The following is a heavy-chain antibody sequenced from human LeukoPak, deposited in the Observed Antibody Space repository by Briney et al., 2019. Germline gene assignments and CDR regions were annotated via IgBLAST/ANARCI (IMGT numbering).Heavy chain of an antibody. CDR3: ARALYGATSFYYMDV. V-gene: IGHV3-23*01. D-gene: IGHD4-17*01. Sequence: GGSLRLSCAASGFTFSSYGMSWVRQAPGKGLEWVSAISGSGGSTYYADSVKGRFTISRDNSENTVYLQMNTLSAEDTAVYYCARALYGATSFYYMDVWGKGTTVTVSS. CDR1: GFTFSSYG. CDR2: ISGSGGST. J-gene: IGHJ6*03.